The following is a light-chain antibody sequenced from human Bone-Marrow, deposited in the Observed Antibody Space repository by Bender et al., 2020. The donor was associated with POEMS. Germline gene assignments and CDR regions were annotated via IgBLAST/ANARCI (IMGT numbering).Light chain of an antibody. Sequence: SYVLTQLPSVSVAPGQTARITCGGNNIGGKHVHWYQQKSGQAPVMVLYDDSDRPSGIPERFSGSNSGNTATLTISGTQAMDEADYYCQAWDSGTVFGGGTRLTVL. CDR1: NIGGKH. V-gene: IGLV3-21*02. CDR2: DDS. CDR3: QAWDSGTV. J-gene: IGLJ2*01.